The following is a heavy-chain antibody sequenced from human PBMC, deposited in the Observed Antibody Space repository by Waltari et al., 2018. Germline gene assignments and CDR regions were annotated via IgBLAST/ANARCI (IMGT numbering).Heavy chain of an antibody. Sequence: EVQLLESGGGLIQPGGSLRLSCAASGFTFSSYVMSGVRQAPGKGLEWVSAISGSGGTTYYADSVKGRFTISRDNSKNTVYLQMNSLRAEDTAVYYCAKDRTGPYSITALDSWGQGTLVTVSS. V-gene: IGHV3-23*01. J-gene: IGHJ4*02. CDR2: ISGSGGTT. CDR1: GFTFSSYV. D-gene: IGHD4-4*01. CDR3: AKDRTGPYSITALDS.